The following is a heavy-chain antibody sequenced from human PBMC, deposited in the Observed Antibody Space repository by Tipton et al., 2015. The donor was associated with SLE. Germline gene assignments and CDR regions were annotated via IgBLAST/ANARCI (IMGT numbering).Heavy chain of an antibody. V-gene: IGHV4-39*01. Sequence: TLSLTCTVSGGSISRTSYYWGWVRQPPGKALEWIGSIYYDENTYYNPSLKSRVAVSIDTSKNEFSLKLNSVTAADTAVYYCVEGHTAMVIFDSWGQGTPVTVSS. J-gene: IGHJ4*02. CDR2: IYYDENT. CDR1: GGSISRTSYY. D-gene: IGHD5-18*01. CDR3: VEGHTAMVIFDS.